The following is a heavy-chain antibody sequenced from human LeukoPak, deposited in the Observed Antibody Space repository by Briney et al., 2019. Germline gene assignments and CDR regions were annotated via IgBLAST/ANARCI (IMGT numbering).Heavy chain of an antibody. V-gene: IGHV3-23*01. J-gene: IGHJ3*02. D-gene: IGHD6-19*01. CDR1: GFTFSSYA. CDR3: AKDPAVTGAFDI. CDR2: ISGSGGST. Sequence: PGGSLRLSCADSGFTFSSYAMSWVRQAPGKGLEWVSAISGSGGSTYYADSVKGRFTISRDNSKNTLYLQMNSLRAEDTAVYYCAKDPAVTGAFDIWGQGTMVTVSS.